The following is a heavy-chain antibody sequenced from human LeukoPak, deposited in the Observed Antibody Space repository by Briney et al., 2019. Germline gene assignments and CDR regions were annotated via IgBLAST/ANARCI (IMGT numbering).Heavy chain of an antibody. CDR1: GYTFTGTY. J-gene: IGHJ4*02. CDR3: SRDTTPLDY. D-gene: IGHD1-14*01. V-gene: IGHV1-2*02. Sequence: ASVKGSCKTSGYTFTGTYIHWVRQAPGQGLEWMGWINPKNGDTHYAQKFQGRVTMTRDTSINTAYMEMARLTSDDTAVYYCSRDTTPLDYWGQGTLVTVSS. CDR2: INPKNGDT.